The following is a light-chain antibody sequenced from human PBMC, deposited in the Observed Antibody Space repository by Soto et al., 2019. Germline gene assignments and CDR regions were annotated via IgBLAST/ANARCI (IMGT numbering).Light chain of an antibody. CDR2: GAS. CDR1: QAISSH. CDR3: LQIKSYTRAT. Sequence: AIQFNQSPSSRSASVGSGVSITCRSIQAISSHLAWYHQKPGTGPKLLIHGASVLQTGVPSRFSGSGNGPGTDFTLTISSLQPEDFANYFCLQIKSYTRATFGQGTKVDIK. V-gene: IGKV1-13*02. J-gene: IGKJ1*01.